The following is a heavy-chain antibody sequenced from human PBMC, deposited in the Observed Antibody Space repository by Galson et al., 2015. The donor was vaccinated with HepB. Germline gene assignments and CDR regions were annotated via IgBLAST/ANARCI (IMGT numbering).Heavy chain of an antibody. D-gene: IGHD2-15*01. Sequence: SVKVSCKASGGTFSSYAISWVRQAPGQGLEWMGGIIPIFGTANYAQKFQGRVTITADESTSTAYMELSSLRSEDTAVYYCARVRLPVVAAPYYYYYMDVWGKGTTVTVSS. V-gene: IGHV1-69*13. CDR3: ARVRLPVVAAPYYYYYMDV. CDR1: GGTFSSYA. J-gene: IGHJ6*03. CDR2: IIPIFGTA.